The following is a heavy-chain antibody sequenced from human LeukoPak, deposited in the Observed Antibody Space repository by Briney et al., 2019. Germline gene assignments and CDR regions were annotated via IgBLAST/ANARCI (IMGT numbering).Heavy chain of an antibody. J-gene: IGHJ4*02. D-gene: IGHD1-26*01. CDR3: ARDLLRTPVYYFDY. Sequence: GGSLRLSCAASGFTFSSYSMNWVRQAPGKGLEWVSSISSSSSYIYYADSVRGRFTISRDNAKNSLYLQMSSLRAEDTAVYYCARDLLRTPVYYFDYWGQGTLVTVSS. CDR1: GFTFSSYS. V-gene: IGHV3-21*01. CDR2: ISSSSSYI.